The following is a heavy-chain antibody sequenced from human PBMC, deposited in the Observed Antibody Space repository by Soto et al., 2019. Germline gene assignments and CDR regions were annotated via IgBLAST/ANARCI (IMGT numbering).Heavy chain of an antibody. CDR1: GFTFSSYA. Sequence: VQLVESGGGLVQPGGSLRLSCAASGFTFSSYAMHWVRQAPGKGLEWVAVISYDGSNKYYADSVKGRFTISRDNSKNTLYLQMNSLRAEDTAVYYCARSPGIAAAGPMDVWGQGTTVTVSS. J-gene: IGHJ6*02. D-gene: IGHD6-13*01. CDR3: ARSPGIAAAGPMDV. CDR2: ISYDGSNK. V-gene: IGHV3-30-3*01.